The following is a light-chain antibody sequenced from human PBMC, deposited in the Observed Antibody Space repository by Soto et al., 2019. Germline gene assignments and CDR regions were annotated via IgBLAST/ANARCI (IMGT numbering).Light chain of an antibody. CDR1: QSVSSN. J-gene: IGKJ4*01. CDR2: DTS. Sequence: EIVLTQSPATLSVSPGERATLSCRARQSVSSNLAWYQQKPGQAPRLLLYDTSTRATGIPARFSGSGSGTEFTLTISSLQSEDFAVYYCQQYNNWPPLTFGGGTKVDIK. CDR3: QQYNNWPPLT. V-gene: IGKV3-15*01.